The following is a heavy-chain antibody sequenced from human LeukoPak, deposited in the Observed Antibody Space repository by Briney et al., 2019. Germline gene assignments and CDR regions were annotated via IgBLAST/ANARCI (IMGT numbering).Heavy chain of an antibody. CDR1: GYRFTSYW. J-gene: IGHJ3*02. CDR2: IYPGDSDT. Sequence: GESLKISCKGSGYRFTSYWIAWVRQRPGKGLEWMGIIYPGDSDTRYSPSFRGQVTISADKSISTAYLQWSSLKASDTAMYYCASTGYQPDAFDIWGQGTMVTVSS. CDR3: ASTGYQPDAFDI. V-gene: IGHV5-51*01. D-gene: IGHD3-9*01.